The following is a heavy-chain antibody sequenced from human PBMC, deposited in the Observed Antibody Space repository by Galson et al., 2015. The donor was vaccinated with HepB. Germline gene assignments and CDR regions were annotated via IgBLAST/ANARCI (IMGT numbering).Heavy chain of an antibody. CDR3: AHRQLTGSAWNFGYFDH. CDR1: GFSLSTSGVG. D-gene: IGHD6-19*01. CDR2: IYWDDDE. V-gene: IGHV2-5*02. J-gene: IGHJ4*02. Sequence: PALVKPTPTLTLTCTFSGFSLSTSGVGVGWIRQPPGKALEWLALIYWDDDERYSPSLKRRLTITKDTSKSQVVLRMTNMGPVDTATYYCAHRQLTGSAWNFGYFDHWGQGTLATVSS.